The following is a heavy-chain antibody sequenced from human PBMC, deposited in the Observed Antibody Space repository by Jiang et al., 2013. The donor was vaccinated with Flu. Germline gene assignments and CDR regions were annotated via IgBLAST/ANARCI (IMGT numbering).Heavy chain of an antibody. V-gene: IGHV4-61*02. CDR2: IYTSGST. J-gene: IGHJ5*02. CDR3: ATDNGGGIAATGEFDP. D-gene: IGHD6-13*01. CDR1: GGPISSGTYY. Sequence: GPGLVKPSQTLSLTCTVSGGPISSGTYYWTWIRQPAGKGLEWIGRIYTSGSTNYNPSLKSRVTISIDTSKNQFSLKLSSVTAADTAVYYCATDNGGGIAATGEFDPWGQGTLVTVSS.